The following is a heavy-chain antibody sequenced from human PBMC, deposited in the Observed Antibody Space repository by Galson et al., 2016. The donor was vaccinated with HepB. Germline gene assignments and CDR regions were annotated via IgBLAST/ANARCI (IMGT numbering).Heavy chain of an antibody. V-gene: IGHV3-53*01. Sequence: SLRLSCAASGFTVSNNYMSWVRQAPGKGLEWVSLIYSGGSTYYADSVKGRFTTSTDNSKNTLYLQMNSLRAKDTAVYYCASMTGTTPGGYWGQGTLVTVSS. CDR2: IYSGGST. D-gene: IGHD1-20*01. J-gene: IGHJ4*02. CDR3: ASMTGTTPGGY. CDR1: GFTVSNNY.